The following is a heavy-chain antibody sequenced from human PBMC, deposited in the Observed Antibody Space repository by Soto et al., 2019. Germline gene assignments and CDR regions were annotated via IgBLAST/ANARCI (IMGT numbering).Heavy chain of an antibody. CDR3: ATRSKLKDIVVVVAATAPFDY. CDR1: GYTLTELS. CDR2: FDPEDGET. D-gene: IGHD2-15*01. J-gene: IGHJ4*02. Sequence: GASVKVSCKVSGYTLTELSMHWVRQAPGKGLEWMGGFDPEDGETIYAQKFQGRVTMTEDTSTDTAYMELSSLRSEDTAVYYCATRSKLKDIVVVVAATAPFDYWGQGTLVTVSS. V-gene: IGHV1-24*01.